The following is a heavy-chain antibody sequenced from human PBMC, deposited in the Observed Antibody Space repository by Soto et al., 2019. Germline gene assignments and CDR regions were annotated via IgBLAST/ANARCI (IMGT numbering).Heavy chain of an antibody. CDR3: GKNPGYYYDSTGYHFDY. CDR2: ISYGGGTT. V-gene: IGHV3-23*01. CDR1: EFTFSNYA. D-gene: IGHD3-22*01. Sequence: GGSLRLSCAASEFTFSNYAMSWVRQAPGKGLEWVSAISYGGGTTYYADSVKGRFTISRDNSKNTLYLQMNSLRAEDTAVYYCGKNPGYYYDSTGYHFDYWGQGTLVTVSS. J-gene: IGHJ4*02.